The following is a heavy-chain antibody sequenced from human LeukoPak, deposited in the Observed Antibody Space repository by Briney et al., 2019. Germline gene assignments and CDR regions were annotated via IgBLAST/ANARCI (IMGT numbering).Heavy chain of an antibody. J-gene: IGHJ4*02. CDR3: ARVKLLKGYDILTGYYKNPYFDY. D-gene: IGHD3-9*01. CDR2: IYSGGST. Sequence: QPGGSLRLSCAASGFTVSSNYMSWVRQAPGKGLEWVSVIYSGGSTYYADSVKGRFTISRDNSKNTLYLQMNSLRAEDTAVYYCARVKLLKGYDILTGYYKNPYFDYWGQGTLVTVSS. CDR1: GFTVSSNY. V-gene: IGHV3-66*01.